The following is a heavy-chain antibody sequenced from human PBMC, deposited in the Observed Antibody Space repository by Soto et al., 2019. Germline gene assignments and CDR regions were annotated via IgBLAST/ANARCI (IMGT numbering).Heavy chain of an antibody. Sequence: QVQLQESGPGLVKPSQTLSLTCTVSGGSISSGGYYWSWIRQHPGKGLEWIGYIYYSGSTYYNPSLKSRVTISVDTSKNQFSLKLSSVTAADTAVYYCARDNVNDYGLAPRAFDIWGQGTMVTVSS. J-gene: IGHJ3*02. V-gene: IGHV4-31*03. D-gene: IGHD4-17*01. CDR2: IYYSGST. CDR1: GGSISSGGYY. CDR3: ARDNVNDYGLAPRAFDI.